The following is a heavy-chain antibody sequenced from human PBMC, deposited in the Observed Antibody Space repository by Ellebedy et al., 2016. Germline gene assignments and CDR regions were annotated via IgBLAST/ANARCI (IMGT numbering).Heavy chain of an antibody. CDR3: ATKNIVATITDYYYYGMDV. CDR2: ISGSGGST. Sequence: GGSLRLSXAASGFTFSSYAMSWVRQAPGKGLEWVSAISGSGGSTYYADSVKGRFTISRDNSKNTLYLQMNSLRAEDTAVYYCATKNIVATITDYYYYGMDVWGQGTTVTVSS. D-gene: IGHD5-12*01. V-gene: IGHV3-23*01. CDR1: GFTFSSYA. J-gene: IGHJ6*02.